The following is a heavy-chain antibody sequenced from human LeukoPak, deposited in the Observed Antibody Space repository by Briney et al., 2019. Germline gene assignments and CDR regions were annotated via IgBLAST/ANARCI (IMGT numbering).Heavy chain of an antibody. CDR2: ISSSSSYI. D-gene: IGHD2-15*01. J-gene: IGHJ4*02. CDR1: GFTFSSYS. Sequence: GGSLRLSCAASGFTFSSYSMNRVRQAPGKGLEWVSSISSSSSYIYYADSVKGRFTISRDNAKNSLYLQMNSLRAEDTAVYYCARGWRVSYYFDYWGQGTLVTVSS. CDR3: ARGWRVSYYFDY. V-gene: IGHV3-21*01.